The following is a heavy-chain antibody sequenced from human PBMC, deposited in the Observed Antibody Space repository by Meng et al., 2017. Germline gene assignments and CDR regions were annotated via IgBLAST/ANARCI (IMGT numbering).Heavy chain of an antibody. D-gene: IGHD3-10*01. CDR3: ARVPYYGSGSYQYNWFDP. Sequence: LQLPESGPGLVKPSETLSLTCTVFGGSISSSSYYWGWIRQPPGKGLEWIGSIYYSGSTYYNPSLKSRVTISVDTSKNQFSLKLSSVTAADTAVYYCARVPYYGSGSYQYNWFDPWGQGTLVTVSS. CDR1: GGSISSSSYY. CDR2: IYYSGST. J-gene: IGHJ5*02. V-gene: IGHV4-39*07.